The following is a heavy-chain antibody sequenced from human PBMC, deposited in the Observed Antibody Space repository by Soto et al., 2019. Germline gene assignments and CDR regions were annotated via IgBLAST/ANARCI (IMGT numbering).Heavy chain of an antibody. J-gene: IGHJ3*01. CDR3: ARQRGGDAFDL. CDR2: INPNTGGA. CDR1: GYTFTAYR. V-gene: IGHV1-2*04. Sequence: GASVKVSCKASGYTFTAYRIHWVRQAPGQGLERMGIINPNTGGANYAQTFQDWVTMTSDTSISTAYLELSRLESDDTAMYYCARQRGGDAFDLWGQGTMVTVSS. D-gene: IGHD2-15*01.